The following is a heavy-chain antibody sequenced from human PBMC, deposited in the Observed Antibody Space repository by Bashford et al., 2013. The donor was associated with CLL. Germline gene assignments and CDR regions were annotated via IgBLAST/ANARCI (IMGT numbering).Heavy chain of an antibody. CDR1: GGSITSGSYY. D-gene: IGHD6-13*01. CDR3: ARQSYQGGYSSSWYPTTFDY. Sequence: SETLSLTCTVSGGSITSGSYYWGWIRQSPGKGLEWIGSIYYSGFTYYNPSLKSRVTISVDKSTNQFSLRLSSVTAADTAVYYCARQSYQGGYSSSWYPTTFDYWGQGTLVTVSS. CDR2: IYYSGFT. J-gene: IGHJ4*02. V-gene: IGHV4-39*01.